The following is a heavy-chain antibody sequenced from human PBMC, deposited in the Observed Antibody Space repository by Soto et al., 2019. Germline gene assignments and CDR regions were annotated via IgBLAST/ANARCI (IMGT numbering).Heavy chain of an antibody. CDR2: ISAYNGNT. CDR3: ARAEVLGVAVAPGACMLDY. V-gene: IGHV1-18*01. CDR1: GYTFTSYG. D-gene: IGHD6-19*01. Sequence: QVQLVQSGAEVKKPGASVKVSCKASGYTFTSYGIIWVRQAPGQGLEWMGWISAYNGNTNYAQKLQGRVTMTTDTSTSTAYMELRSLRSDDTAVYYCARAEVLGVAVAPGACMLDYWGQGTLVTVSS. J-gene: IGHJ4*02.